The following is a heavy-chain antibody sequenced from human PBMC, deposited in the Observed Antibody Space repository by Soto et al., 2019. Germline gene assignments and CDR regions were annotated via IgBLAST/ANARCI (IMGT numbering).Heavy chain of an antibody. CDR2: ISGSGGST. CDR1: GFTFSSYA. CDR3: ASSTADYFAYYYDRSGLS. V-gene: IGHV3-23*01. Sequence: GGSLRISCAASGFTFSSYAMSWVRQAPGKGLEWVSAISGSGGSTYYADSVKGRFTISRDNSKNTLYLQLNSLRAEDTAVYYCASSTADYFAYYYDRSGLSWGQGTLVTV. D-gene: IGHD3-22*01. J-gene: IGHJ4*02.